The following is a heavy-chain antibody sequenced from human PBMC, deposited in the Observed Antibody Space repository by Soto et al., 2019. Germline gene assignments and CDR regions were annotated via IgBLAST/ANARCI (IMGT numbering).Heavy chain of an antibody. Sequence: GASVKVSRKASGYTFTSYGISWVRQAPGQGLEWMGWISAYNGNTNYAQKLQGRVTMTTDTSTSTAYMELRSLRSDDTAVYYCAREEGYSSCPGCPGWFDPWGQGTLVTVSS. D-gene: IGHD6-19*01. V-gene: IGHV1-18*01. J-gene: IGHJ5*02. CDR3: AREEGYSSCPGCPGWFDP. CDR2: ISAYNGNT. CDR1: GYTFTSYG.